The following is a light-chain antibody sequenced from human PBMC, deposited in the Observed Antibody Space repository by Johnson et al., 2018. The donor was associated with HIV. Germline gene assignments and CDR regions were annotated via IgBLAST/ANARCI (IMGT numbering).Light chain of an antibody. CDR1: SSNIENNY. J-gene: IGLJ1*01. V-gene: IGLV1-51*02. CDR2: ENN. Sequence: QSVLTQPPSVSAPPGQKVTISCSGSSSNIENNYVSWYQQLPETAPKLLIYENNKRPSGIPDRFSGSKSGTSATLGVTGLQPGDEADYFCGTWDSSLSAYVFGTGTKVTVL. CDR3: GTWDSSLSAYV.